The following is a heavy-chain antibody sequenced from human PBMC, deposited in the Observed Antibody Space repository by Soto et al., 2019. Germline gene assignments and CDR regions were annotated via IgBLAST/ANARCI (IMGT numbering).Heavy chain of an antibody. Sequence: QVQLVQSGAEVKKPGASVKVSCKASGYTFTSYYMHWVRQAPGQGLEWMGIINPSGGSTSYAQKCQGRVTMTRHTSTSTASMELSSLRSEDTAVYSSARVYCSGGSCYSIDYWGQGTLVTVSS. CDR3: ARVYCSGGSCYSIDY. J-gene: IGHJ4*02. V-gene: IGHV1-46*03. CDR1: GYTFTSYY. D-gene: IGHD2-15*01. CDR2: INPSGGST.